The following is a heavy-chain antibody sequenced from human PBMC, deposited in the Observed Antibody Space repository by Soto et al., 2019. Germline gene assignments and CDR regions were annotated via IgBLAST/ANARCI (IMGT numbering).Heavy chain of an antibody. Sequence: GGSLRLSCAASGFIFRSYGMHWVRQAPGKGLEWVAAISYDGGQKSYADSVKGRFTISRDNSKNTLYLQMSRLRAEDTGVYYCARDYSMGDYFDYWGQGALVTVSS. CDR1: GFIFRSYG. V-gene: IGHV3-30*19. CDR2: ISYDGGQK. J-gene: IGHJ4*02. CDR3: ARDYSMGDYFDY. D-gene: IGHD6-13*01.